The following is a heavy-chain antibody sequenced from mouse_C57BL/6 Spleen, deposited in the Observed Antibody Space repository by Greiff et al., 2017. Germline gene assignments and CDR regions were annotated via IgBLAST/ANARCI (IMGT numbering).Heavy chain of an antibody. D-gene: IGHD3-2*02. V-gene: IGHV1-82*01. J-gene: IGHJ2*01. CDR2: IYPGDGDT. Sequence: QVQLQQSGPELVKPGASVKISCKASGYAFSSSWMNWVKQRPGKGLEWIGRIYPGDGDTNYNGKFKGKATLTADKSSSTAYMQLSSLTSEDSAVYFCARGAAQADYFDYWRQGTTLTVSS. CDR1: GYAFSSSW. CDR3: ARGAAQADYFDY.